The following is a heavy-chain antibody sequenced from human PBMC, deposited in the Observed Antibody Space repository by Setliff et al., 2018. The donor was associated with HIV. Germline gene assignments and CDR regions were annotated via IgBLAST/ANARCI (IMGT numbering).Heavy chain of an antibody. J-gene: IGHJ5*02. Sequence: ASVKVSCKASGYTFTSFAMHWVRQAPGQRLEWMGWINVGNGDTKFSQKFQGRVTITRDISASTVYLDLSRLRSEDTAVYSCARDQGNTIFGVVSRGWFDPWGQGTLVTVS. CDR2: INVGNGDT. D-gene: IGHD3-3*01. CDR3: ARDQGNTIFGVVSRGWFDP. CDR1: GYTFTSFA. V-gene: IGHV1-3*01.